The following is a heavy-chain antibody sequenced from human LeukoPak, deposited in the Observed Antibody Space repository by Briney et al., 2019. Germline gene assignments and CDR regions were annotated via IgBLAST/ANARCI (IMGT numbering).Heavy chain of an antibody. D-gene: IGHD1-26*01. CDR2: INTNTGNP. CDR3: ARASGSSTYNWFDP. CDR1: GYTFTSYA. V-gene: IGHV7-4-1*02. J-gene: IGHJ5*02. Sequence: EASVKVSCKASGYTFTSYAMNWVRQAPGQGLDWMGWINTNTGNPTYAQGFTGRFVFSLDTSVSTAYLQISSLKAEDTAVYYCARASGSSTYNWFDPWGQGTLVTVSS.